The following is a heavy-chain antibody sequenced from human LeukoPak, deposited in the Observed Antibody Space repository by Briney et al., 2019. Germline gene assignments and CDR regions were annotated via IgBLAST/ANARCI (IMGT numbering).Heavy chain of an antibody. Sequence: GGSLRLSCAASGFTVSSNYMSWIRQAPGKGLEWVSVIYSGGSTYYADSVKGRFTISRDNSKNTLYLQMNSLRAEDTAVYYCARDQGYCSGGSCYPGHFDYWGQGTLVTVSS. CDR1: GFTVSSNY. V-gene: IGHV3-66*01. J-gene: IGHJ4*02. D-gene: IGHD2-15*01. CDR2: IYSGGST. CDR3: ARDQGYCSGGSCYPGHFDY.